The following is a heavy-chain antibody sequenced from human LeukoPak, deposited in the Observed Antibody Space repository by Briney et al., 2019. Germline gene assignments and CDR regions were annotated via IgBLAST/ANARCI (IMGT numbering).Heavy chain of an antibody. CDR1: GFTFSGAW. Sequence: GGSLRLSCTASGFTFSGAWMTWVRQAPGKGLEWVSSISSSSSYIYYADSVKGRFTISRDNAKNSLYLQMNSLRAEDTAVYYCVRMVAKHWGQGTLVTVSS. D-gene: IGHD3-10*01. CDR2: ISSSSSYI. CDR3: VRMVAKH. V-gene: IGHV3-21*01. J-gene: IGHJ1*01.